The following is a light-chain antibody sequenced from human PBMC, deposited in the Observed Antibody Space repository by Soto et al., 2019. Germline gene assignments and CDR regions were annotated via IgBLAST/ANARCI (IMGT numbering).Light chain of an antibody. CDR2: DAS. V-gene: IGKV1-5*01. Sequence: DFQLTQSPSTLSASAGDRVTITCRASQNINKWLAWYQQKPGKAPKILIYDASNLGSGVPSRFRGSGSGTEFTLTISSLQSDDFATYYCQQYSTYASSLTFGHGTRLEMK. CDR3: QQYSTYASSLT. CDR1: QNINKW. J-gene: IGKJ5*01.